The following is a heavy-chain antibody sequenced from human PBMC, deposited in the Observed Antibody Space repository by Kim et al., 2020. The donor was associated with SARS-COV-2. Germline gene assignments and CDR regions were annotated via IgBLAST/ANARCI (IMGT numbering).Heavy chain of an antibody. CDR2: T. J-gene: IGHJ4*02. Sequence: TYYNPSLKSRVTISVDTSKNQFSLKLSSVTAADTAVYYCARVMRRGYSDYWGQGTLVTVSS. V-gene: IGHV4-39*07. D-gene: IGHD3-3*01. CDR3: ARVMRRGYSDY.